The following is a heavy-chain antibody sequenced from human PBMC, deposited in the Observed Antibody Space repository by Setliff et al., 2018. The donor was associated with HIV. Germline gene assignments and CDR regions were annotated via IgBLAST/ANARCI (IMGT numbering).Heavy chain of an antibody. V-gene: IGHV1-2*04. Sequence: ASVKVSCKASGYSFTDYYIHWVRQAPGQGLEWMGWINPKSDGTNYAQKFQGWITMTRDTSISTAYMELSRLRSDDTAVYYCARGMDYYDSSGRYYGMDVWGQGTTVTVSS. CDR3: ARGMDYYDSSGRYYGMDV. J-gene: IGHJ6*02. CDR1: GYSFTDYY. D-gene: IGHD3-22*01. CDR2: INPKSDGT.